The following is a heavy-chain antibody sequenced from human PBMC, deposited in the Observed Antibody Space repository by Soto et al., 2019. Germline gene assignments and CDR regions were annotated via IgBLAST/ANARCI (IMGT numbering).Heavy chain of an antibody. CDR1: RGTFSSYA. CDR3: ARRGYGDYGVHYYYGMDV. J-gene: IGHJ6*02. D-gene: IGHD4-17*01. Sequence: QVQLVQSGAEVKKPGSSVKVSCKASRGTFSSYAISWVRQSPGQGLEWMGGIIPIFGTANYEQKFQCRVTITAAKSTTTAYMELISLRSEDTDVYYCARRGYGDYGVHYYYGMDVWGQGTTVTVSS. V-gene: IGHV1-69*06. CDR2: IIPIFGTA.